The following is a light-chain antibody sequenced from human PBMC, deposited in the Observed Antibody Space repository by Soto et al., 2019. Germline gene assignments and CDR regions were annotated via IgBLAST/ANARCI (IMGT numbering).Light chain of an antibody. J-gene: IGKJ2*01. CDR3: QQSYTTPYT. CDR2: TAS. Sequence: DIPMTQSPSSLSASVGDRVTISCRASQSVSSYLNWYQQKPGQAPNLLIYTASSLQSGVPSRFSGSGSGTDFTLTISSLQPEDFVTYYCQQSYTTPYTFGQGTKLEIK. V-gene: IGKV1-39*01. CDR1: QSVSSY.